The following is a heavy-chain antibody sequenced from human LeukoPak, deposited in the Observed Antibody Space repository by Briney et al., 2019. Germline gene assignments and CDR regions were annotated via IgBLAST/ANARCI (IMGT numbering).Heavy chain of an antibody. Sequence: GGFLRLSCAASGFTFSSYGMHWVRQAPGKGLEWVAFIRYDGSNKYYADSVKGRFTISRDNSKNTLYLQMNSLRAEDTAVYYCAIFHCSSTSCHLSGFFQHWGQGTLVTVSS. CDR3: AIFHCSSTSCHLSGFFQH. J-gene: IGHJ1*01. V-gene: IGHV3-30*02. CDR2: IRYDGSNK. D-gene: IGHD2-2*01. CDR1: GFTFSSYG.